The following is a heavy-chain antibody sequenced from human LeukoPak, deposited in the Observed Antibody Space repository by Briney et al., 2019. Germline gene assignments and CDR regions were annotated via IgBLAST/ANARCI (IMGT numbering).Heavy chain of an antibody. Sequence: SVTVSFKASGYTFTIYAISWVRQAPGQGLEWMGRIIPILGIANYAQKFQGRVTITADKSTSTAYMELSSLRSEDTAVYYCLYGSGSYYKGRYFDYWGQGTLVTVSS. CDR2: IIPILGIA. V-gene: IGHV1-69*04. CDR1: GYTFTIYA. J-gene: IGHJ4*02. CDR3: LYGSGSYYKGRYFDY. D-gene: IGHD3-10*01.